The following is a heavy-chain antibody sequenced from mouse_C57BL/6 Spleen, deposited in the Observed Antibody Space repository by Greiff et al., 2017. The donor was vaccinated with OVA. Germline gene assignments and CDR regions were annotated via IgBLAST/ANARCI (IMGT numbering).Heavy chain of an antibody. CDR3: AREGYGRLFAY. D-gene: IGHD2-1*01. J-gene: IGHJ3*01. Sequence: VQLQQSGPELVKPGASVKISCKASGYAFSSSWMNWVKQRPGQGLEWIGRIYPGDGDTSYNGKFQGKATLTADKSSSTAYMQLSSLTSEDSAVYFCAREGYGRLFAYWGQGTLVTVSA. V-gene: IGHV1-82*01. CDR1: GYAFSSSW. CDR2: IYPGDGDT.